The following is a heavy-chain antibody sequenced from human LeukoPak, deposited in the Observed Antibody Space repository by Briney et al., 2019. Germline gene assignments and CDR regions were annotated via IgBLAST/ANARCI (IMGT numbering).Heavy chain of an antibody. CDR3: ARLDYADYLPFDY. CDR2: IKPDGSNK. CDR1: GFTFSSYW. J-gene: IGHJ4*02. Sequence: GSLRLSCAASGFTFSSYWMSWVRQAPGKGLEWVANIKPDGSNKYYVDSVKGRFTIPRDNAKNSLYLQMNSLRAEDTAVYYCARLDYADYLPFDYWGQGTLVTVRS. V-gene: IGHV3-7*02. D-gene: IGHD4-17*01.